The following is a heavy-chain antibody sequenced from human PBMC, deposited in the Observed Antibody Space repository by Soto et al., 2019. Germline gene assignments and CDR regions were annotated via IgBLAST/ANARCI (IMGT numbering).Heavy chain of an antibody. V-gene: IGHV3-23*01. CDR2: ISGSGGST. D-gene: IGHD6-13*01. Sequence: PGGSLRLSCAASGFTFSSYAMSWVRQAPGKGLEWVSAISGSGGSTYYADSVKGRFTISRDNSKNTLYLQMNSLRAEDTAVYYCANPAFTGHSSSWYAPSMDVWGQGTTVTVSS. CDR1: GFTFSSYA. J-gene: IGHJ6*02. CDR3: ANPAFTGHSSSWYAPSMDV.